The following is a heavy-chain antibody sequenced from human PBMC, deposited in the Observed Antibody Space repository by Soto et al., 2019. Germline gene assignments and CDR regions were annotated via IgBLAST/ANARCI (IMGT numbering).Heavy chain of an antibody. CDR2: LWYDGSQK. Sequence: GGSLRLSCAASGFTFSSYAMHWVRQAPGKGLEWAAFLWYDGSQKYYADSVRGRFTISRDNSRNTVYLQMNSLRAEDTAVYYCARDKGPQYYYDSSGEFDYWGQGTLVTVSS. V-gene: IGHV3-33*08. J-gene: IGHJ4*02. D-gene: IGHD3-22*01. CDR3: ARDKGPQYYYDSSGEFDY. CDR1: GFTFSSYA.